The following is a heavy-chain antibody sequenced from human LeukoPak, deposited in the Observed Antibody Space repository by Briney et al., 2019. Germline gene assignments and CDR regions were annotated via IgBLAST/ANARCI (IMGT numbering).Heavy chain of an antibody. CDR3: ARDPGFKDCSSTSCNY. Sequence: ASVKVSCKASGYTFTSYGISWVRQAPGQGLEWMGWISAYNGNTNYAQKLQGRVTMTTDTSTSTAYMELRSLRSDDTAVYYCARDPGFKDCSSTSCNYWGQGTLSPSPQ. D-gene: IGHD2-2*01. V-gene: IGHV1-18*01. CDR1: GYTFTSYG. J-gene: IGHJ4*02. CDR2: ISAYNGNT.